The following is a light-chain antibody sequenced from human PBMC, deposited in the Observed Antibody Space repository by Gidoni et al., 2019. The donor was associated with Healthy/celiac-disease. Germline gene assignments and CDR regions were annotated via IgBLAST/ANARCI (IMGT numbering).Light chain of an antibody. Sequence: EKGRTQSPATLSVSPGERATLSCRASQSVSSYLAWYQQKPGQAPRLLIYGASTRATGIPARFSGSGSGTEFTLTISSLESEDFAVYYCQQYNNWPPWTFXQXTKVEIK. J-gene: IGKJ1*01. CDR2: GAS. CDR1: QSVSSY. V-gene: IGKV3-15*01. CDR3: QQYNNWPPWT.